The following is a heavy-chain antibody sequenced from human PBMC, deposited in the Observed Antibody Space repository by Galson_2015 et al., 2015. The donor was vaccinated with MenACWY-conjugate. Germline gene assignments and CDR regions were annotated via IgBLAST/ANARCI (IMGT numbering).Heavy chain of an antibody. V-gene: IGHV4-59*12. CDR3: ASGFQL. J-gene: IGHJ3*01. CDR2: IHYSGST. CDR1: GASISTDY. Sequence: QVQLQESGPGLVKPSETLSLTCSVSGASISTDYWSWIRQPPGKGLEWIGYIHYSGSTKYNPSLKTRITMSLDTSENQFSLHLSSVTPEDTAVYYCASGFQLWGQGTMVTVSS. D-gene: IGHD3-10*01.